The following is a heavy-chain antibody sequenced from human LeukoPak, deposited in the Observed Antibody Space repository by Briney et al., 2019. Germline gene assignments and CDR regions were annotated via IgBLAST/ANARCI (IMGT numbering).Heavy chain of an antibody. CDR2: IVDSGYRT. V-gene: IGHV3-23*01. J-gene: IGHJ2*01. CDR3: AKVHDYGDYVYFDL. D-gene: IGHD4-17*01. Sequence: GGSLRLFCAASGFTFSSYAMSWVRQGPGKGLEWVSGIVDSGYRTYYADSVKGRFTISRDNSKSTLHLQMNSLRVEDTALYYCAKVHDYGDYVYFDLWGRGTLVTVSS. CDR1: GFTFSSYA.